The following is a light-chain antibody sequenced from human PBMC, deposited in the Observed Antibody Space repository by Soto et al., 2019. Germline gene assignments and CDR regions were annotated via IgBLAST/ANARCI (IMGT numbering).Light chain of an antibody. CDR3: QQYHNWPPIT. CDR2: GAS. Sequence: DIVMTQSPATLSVSPGESATLSCRASRSLSGDLAWYQHKPGQPPRLLIYGASTRATDVPARFSGGGSGTDFTLPIPNLQSEDLAIYYCQQYHNWPPITFGPGTKVHIK. J-gene: IGKJ3*01. V-gene: IGKV3-15*01. CDR1: RSLSGD.